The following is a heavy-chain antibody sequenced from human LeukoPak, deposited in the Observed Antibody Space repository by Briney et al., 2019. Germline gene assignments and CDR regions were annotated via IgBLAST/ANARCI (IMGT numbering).Heavy chain of an antibody. V-gene: IGHV3-23*01. CDR2: ISGSGGST. J-gene: IGHJ4*02. CDR1: GFTFSSYA. D-gene: IGHD2-15*01. CDR3: AKEGFYCSGGSCYPDY. Sequence: GGSLRLSCAASGFTFSSYAMSWVRQAPGKGLEWVSAISGSGGSTYYADSVKGRFTISRDNSKNTLYLQMNSLRAEDTAVCYCAKEGFYCSGGSCYPDYWGQGTLVTVSS.